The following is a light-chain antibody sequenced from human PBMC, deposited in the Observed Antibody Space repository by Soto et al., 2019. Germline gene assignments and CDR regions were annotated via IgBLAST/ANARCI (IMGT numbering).Light chain of an antibody. CDR1: QTISNW. Sequence: DIPLTQSASTLCAAWGDRGTMTCRASQTISNWLAWYQQRPGKAPQLLISDASRLESGVPSRFSGSGSGTEFTLTISSLQPDDSATYYCQQYKSYSPRTFGQGTKVDIK. CDR2: DAS. V-gene: IGKV1-5*01. J-gene: IGKJ1*01. CDR3: QQYKSYSPRT.